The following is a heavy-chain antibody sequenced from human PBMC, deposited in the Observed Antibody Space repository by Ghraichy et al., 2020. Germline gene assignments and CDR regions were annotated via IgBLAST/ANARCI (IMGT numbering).Heavy chain of an antibody. D-gene: IGHD3-22*01. CDR3: ARDYDSSGNDAFDI. CDR2: IIPIFGMA. J-gene: IGHJ3*02. V-gene: IGHV1-69*04. CDR1: GGTFSSYA. Sequence: SVKVSCKASGGTFSSYAMSWVRQAPGQGLEWMGRIIPIFGMANYAQKFQGRVTITADKSTTIAYMELSSLRSEDTAVYYCARDYDSSGNDAFDIWGQGTMVTVSS.